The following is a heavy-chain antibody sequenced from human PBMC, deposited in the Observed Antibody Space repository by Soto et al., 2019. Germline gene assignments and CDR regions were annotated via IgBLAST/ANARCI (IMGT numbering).Heavy chain of an antibody. J-gene: IGHJ4*02. V-gene: IGHV4-59*08. Sequence: SETLSLTCTVSSGSINKYCWSWIRQPPGKELEWIGYICDSGSTNYNPSPTSRVTMSVDTSKNLFSLNLSSMTAADTAIYYCARQGENDYFDFWGQGALVTVSS. D-gene: IGHD3-16*01. CDR1: SGSINKYC. CDR2: ICDSGST. CDR3: ARQGENDYFDF.